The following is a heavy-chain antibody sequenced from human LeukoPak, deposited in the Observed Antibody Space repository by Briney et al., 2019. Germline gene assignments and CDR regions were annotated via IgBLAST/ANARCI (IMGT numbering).Heavy chain of an antibody. CDR1: GGSISSSSYY. V-gene: IGHV4-39*01. Sequence: PSETLSLTCTVSGGSISSSSYYWGWIRQPPGKGLEWIGSIYYSGSTYYNPSLKSRVTISVDTSKNQFSLKLSSVTAADTAVYYCARALIAAAVNYWGQGTLVTVSS. D-gene: IGHD6-13*01. CDR2: IYYSGST. CDR3: ARALIAAAVNY. J-gene: IGHJ4*02.